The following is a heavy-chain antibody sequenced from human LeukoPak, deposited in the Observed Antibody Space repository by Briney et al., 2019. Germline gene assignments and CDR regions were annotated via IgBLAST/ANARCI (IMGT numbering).Heavy chain of an antibody. CDR3: ASGQGYCSGGSCHSGWFDP. V-gene: IGHV3-66*01. D-gene: IGHD2-15*01. CDR2: IYSGGTT. Sequence: GGSLRLSCAASGFTFSSYSMIWVRQAPGKGLEWVSLIYSGGTTYYADSVKGRFTISRDNSKSTLDLQMDSLRAEDTAVYYCASGQGYCSGGSCHSGWFDPWGQGTLVTVSS. CDR1: GFTFSSYS. J-gene: IGHJ5*02.